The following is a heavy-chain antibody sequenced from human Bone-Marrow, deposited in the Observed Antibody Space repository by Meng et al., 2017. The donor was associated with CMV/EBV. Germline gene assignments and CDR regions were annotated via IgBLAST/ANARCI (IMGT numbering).Heavy chain of an antibody. V-gene: IGHV4-59*12. CDR2: ISYSGTT. CDR1: GGSISTYY. CDR3: ARDPHTMVRGGNFDY. Sequence: SETLSLTCTVSGGSISTYYWSWIRQPPGKGLQWIGYISYSGTTNYNPALKSRVTISVDTYKNQFSLKLSSVTAADTAVYYCARDPHTMVRGGNFDYWGQGTLVTVSS. D-gene: IGHD3-10*01. J-gene: IGHJ4*02.